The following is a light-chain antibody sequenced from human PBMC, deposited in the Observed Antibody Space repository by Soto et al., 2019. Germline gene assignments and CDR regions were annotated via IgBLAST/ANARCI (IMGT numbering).Light chain of an antibody. J-gene: IGLJ1*01. V-gene: IGLV7-43*01. Sequence: QTVVTQEPSLTVSPGGTVTLTCASSTGAVTSGYYPSWFQQKPGQTPRALIYSTNNRHSWTPARFSGSLLGGKAALTLSGVQPEEEAEYYCLRYYAGAGVFGTGTKVTDL. CDR3: LRYYAGAGV. CDR2: STN. CDR1: TGAVTSGYY.